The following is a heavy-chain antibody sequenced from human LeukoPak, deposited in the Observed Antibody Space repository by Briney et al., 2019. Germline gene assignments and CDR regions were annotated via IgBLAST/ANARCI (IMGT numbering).Heavy chain of an antibody. J-gene: IGHJ2*01. D-gene: IGHD4-17*01. CDR1: GGSISSSSYY. CDR2: IYYSGST. CDR3: ARTSYYGDYRYWYFDL. V-gene: IGHV4-39*01. Sequence: PSEALSLTCTVSGGSISSSSYYWGWIRQPPGKGLEWIGSIYYSGSTYYNPSLKSRVTISVDTSKNQFSLKLSSVTAADTAVYYCARTSYYGDYRYWYFDLWGRGTLVTVSS.